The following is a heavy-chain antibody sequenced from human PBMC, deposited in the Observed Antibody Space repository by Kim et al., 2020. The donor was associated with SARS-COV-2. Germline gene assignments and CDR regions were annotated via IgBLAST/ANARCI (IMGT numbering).Heavy chain of an antibody. Sequence: SETLSLTCTVSGGSISSSSYYWGWIRQPPGKGLEWIGSIYYSGSTYYNPSLKSRVTISVDTSKNQFSLKLSSVTAADTAVYYCARHNRGNMLVVVIPKNYFVYWGQGTLVTVSS. CDR2: IYYSGST. J-gene: IGHJ4*02. CDR3: ARHNRGNMLVVVIPKNYFVY. D-gene: IGHD3-22*01. CDR1: GGSISSSSYY. V-gene: IGHV4-39*01.